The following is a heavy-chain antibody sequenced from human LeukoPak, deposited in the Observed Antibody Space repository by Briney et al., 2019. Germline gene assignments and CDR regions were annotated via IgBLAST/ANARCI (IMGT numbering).Heavy chain of an antibody. J-gene: IGHJ3*02. V-gene: IGHV5-51*01. CDR1: GYSFTSYW. D-gene: IGHD1-26*01. CDR3: ASGTVGATKGVAFDI. Sequence: GESLKISCKGSGYSFTSYWIGWVRQMPGKGLEWMGIIYPGDSDTRYSPSFQGQVTISADKFISTAYLQWSSLKASDTAMYYCASGTVGATKGVAFDIWGQGTMVTVSS. CDR2: IYPGDSDT.